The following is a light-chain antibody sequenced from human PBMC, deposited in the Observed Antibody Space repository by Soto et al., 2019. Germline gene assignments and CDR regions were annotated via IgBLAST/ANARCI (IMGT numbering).Light chain of an antibody. J-gene: IGKJ2*01. CDR3: QQRSNLPGT. Sequence: EIVLTQSPATLSLSPGERATLSCRASQSVSRYLAWYQQKPGQAPRLLIYDASNRATGIPARFSGSGAGTDFTLTISSLAPEDVADYYCQQRSNLPGTFGQGTKLEIK. V-gene: IGKV3-11*01. CDR1: QSVSRY. CDR2: DAS.